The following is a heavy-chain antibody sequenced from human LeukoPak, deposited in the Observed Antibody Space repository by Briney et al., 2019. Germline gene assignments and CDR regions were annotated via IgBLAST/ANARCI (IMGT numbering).Heavy chain of an antibody. CDR1: GFTFSDYY. V-gene: IGHV3-11*04. Sequence: GGSLRLSCAAPGFTFSDYYMSWIRQAPGKGLEWVSYISSSGNTIYYADPVKGRFTISRDNAKNSLYLQMNSLRAEDTAVYYCACHYYGSLNVDYWGQGTLVTVSS. D-gene: IGHD3-10*01. J-gene: IGHJ4*02. CDR3: ACHYYGSLNVDY. CDR2: ISSSGNTI.